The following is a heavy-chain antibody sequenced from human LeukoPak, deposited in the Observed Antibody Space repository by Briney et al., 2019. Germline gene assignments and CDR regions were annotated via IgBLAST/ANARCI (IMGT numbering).Heavy chain of an antibody. CDR2: IGSSSTYI. Sequence: NPGGSLRLSCAASGFTFSSYSMNWVRQAPGKGLEWVSSIGSSSTYIYYADSVRGRFTISRDNAKNSLYLQMNSLRAEDTAVYYCAGDYDFWSGYSEPFDPWGQGTLVTVSS. J-gene: IGHJ5*02. CDR3: AGDYDFWSGYSEPFDP. D-gene: IGHD3-3*01. CDR1: GFTFSSYS. V-gene: IGHV3-21*01.